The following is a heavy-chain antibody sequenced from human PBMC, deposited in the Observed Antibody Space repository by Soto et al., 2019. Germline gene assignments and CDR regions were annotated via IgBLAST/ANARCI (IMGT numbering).Heavy chain of an antibody. J-gene: IGHJ5*02. CDR1: GYTFTSYG. V-gene: IGHV1-18*01. CDR2: INPYNGNT. Sequence: QVQLVQSGAEVKKPGASVQVSCKASGYTFTSYGISWVRQAPAQGLEWMGWINPYNGNTNYAQKLQGRVTMTTATSTSTASMELRSLRSDDTAVYYCAIDPVGVNWFAPWGPGTLVTVSS. CDR3: AIDPVGVNWFAP. D-gene: IGHD1-26*01.